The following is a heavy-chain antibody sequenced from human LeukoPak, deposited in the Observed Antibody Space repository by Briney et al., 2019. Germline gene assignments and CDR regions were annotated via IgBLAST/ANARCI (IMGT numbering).Heavy chain of an antibody. CDR1: GGSISSYY. D-gene: IGHD2-2*01. CDR2: IYYSGST. Sequence: PSETLSLTCTVSGGSISSYYWSWIRQPPGKGLEWIGYIYYSGSTNYNPSLKSRVTISVDTSKNQFSLKLSSVTAADTAVYYCARFVVVVPAVMHRDSHFDYWGQGTLVTVSS. V-gene: IGHV4-59*01. CDR3: ARFVVVVPAVMHRDSHFDY. J-gene: IGHJ4*02.